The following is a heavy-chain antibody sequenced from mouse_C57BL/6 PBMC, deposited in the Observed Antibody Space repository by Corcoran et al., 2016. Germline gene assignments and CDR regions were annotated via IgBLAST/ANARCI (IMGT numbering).Heavy chain of an antibody. CDR3: AREIYYYGSSYVYWYFDV. CDR2: IYWDDDK. CDR1: GFSLSTSGMG. Sequence: QVTLKESGPGILQSSQTLSLTCSFSGFSLSTSGMGVSWIRQPSGKGLEWLAHIYWDDDKRYNPSLKSRLTISKDTSRNQVFLKITSVDTADTATYYCAREIYYYGSSYVYWYFDVWGTGTTVTVSS. V-gene: IGHV8-12*01. D-gene: IGHD1-1*01. J-gene: IGHJ1*03.